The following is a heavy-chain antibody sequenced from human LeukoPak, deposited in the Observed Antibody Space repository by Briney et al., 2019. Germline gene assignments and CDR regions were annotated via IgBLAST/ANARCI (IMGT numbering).Heavy chain of an antibody. CDR2: ISYSGRT. V-gene: IGHV4-39*01. D-gene: IGHD1-1*01. Sequence: PSETLSLTCTVSDGSISSNSYYWGWIRQPPGKGLEWIGSISYSGRTYYNPSLESRVTISVDASKNQFSLELNSVTAADTAVYYCARYTTEYFDPWGQGTLVTVSS. J-gene: IGHJ5*02. CDR1: DGSISSNSYY. CDR3: ARYTTEYFDP.